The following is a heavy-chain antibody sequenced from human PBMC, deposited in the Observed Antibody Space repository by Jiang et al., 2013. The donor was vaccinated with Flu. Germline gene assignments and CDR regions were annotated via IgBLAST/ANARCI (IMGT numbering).Heavy chain of an antibody. CDR3: ARGRRDSYGDYSDAFDI. D-gene: IGHD4-17*01. CDR2: IWYDGSNK. Sequence: ESGGGVVQPGRSLRLSCAASGFTFSSYGMHWVRQAPGKGLEWVAVIWYDGSNKYYADSVKGRFTISRDNSKNTLYLQMNSLRAEDTAVYYCARGRRDSYGDYSDAFDIWGQGTMVTVSS. V-gene: IGHV3-33*01. CDR1: GFTFSSYG. J-gene: IGHJ3*02.